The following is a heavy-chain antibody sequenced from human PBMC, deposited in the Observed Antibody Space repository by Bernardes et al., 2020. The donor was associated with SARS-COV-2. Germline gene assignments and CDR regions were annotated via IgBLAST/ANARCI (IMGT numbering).Heavy chain of an antibody. CDR3: VRDWGGGVY. D-gene: IGHD3-16*01. Sequence: GGSLRLSCAASGFTFSNYGMHWVRQAPGKGLEWVAVVSYDGSNKYYADSVKGRFTISRDNSKNTLYLQMSSLRLEDTALYYCVRDWGGGVYWGQGTLVTVSS. CDR2: VSYDGSNK. J-gene: IGHJ4*02. V-gene: IGHV3-30*03. CDR1: GFTFSNYG.